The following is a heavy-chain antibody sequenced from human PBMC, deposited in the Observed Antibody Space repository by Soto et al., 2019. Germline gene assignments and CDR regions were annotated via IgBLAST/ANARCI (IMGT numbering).Heavy chain of an antibody. V-gene: IGHV4-59*01. J-gene: IGHJ2*01. Sequence: ETLSLTCTVSVGSISSYYWSWIRQPPGKGLEWIGYIYYSGSPNYSPSLESRDTISEDTSKNQFSLKLSSVTAADTAIYYCAGGRDDYNGWYFDLWGRGTLVTVSS. CDR1: VGSISSYY. CDR2: IYYSGSP. D-gene: IGHD4-4*01. CDR3: AGGRDDYNGWYFDL.